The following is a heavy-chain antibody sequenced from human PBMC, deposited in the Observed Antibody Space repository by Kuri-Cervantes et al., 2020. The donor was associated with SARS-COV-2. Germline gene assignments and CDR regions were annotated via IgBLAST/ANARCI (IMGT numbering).Heavy chain of an antibody. CDR2: ISAYNGNT. CDR3: ARDLAHYDSPPDAFDI. CDR1: GYTFTSYG. D-gene: IGHD3-22*01. Sequence: ASVKVSCKASGYTFTSYGISWVRQAPGQGLEWMGWISAYNGNTNYAQKLQGRVTMTTDTSTSTAYMELRSLRSDDTAVYYCARDLAHYDSPPDAFDIWGQGTMVTVSS. V-gene: IGHV1-18*01. J-gene: IGHJ3*02.